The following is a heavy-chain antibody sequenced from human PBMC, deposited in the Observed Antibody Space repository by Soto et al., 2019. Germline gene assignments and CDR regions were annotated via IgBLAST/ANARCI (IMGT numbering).Heavy chain of an antibody. V-gene: IGHV1-69*13. Sequence: SVKVSCKASGGTFSSYAISWVRQAPGQGLEWMGGIIPIFGTANYAQKFQGRVTITADESTSTAYMELSSLRSEDTAVYYCARDRGTTAPIDYWGQGTLVTVSS. CDR3: ARDRGTTAPIDY. D-gene: IGHD4-17*01. CDR2: IIPIFGTA. CDR1: GGTFSSYA. J-gene: IGHJ4*02.